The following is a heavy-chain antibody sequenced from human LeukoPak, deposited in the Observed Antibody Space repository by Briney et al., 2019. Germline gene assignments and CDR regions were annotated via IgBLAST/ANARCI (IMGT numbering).Heavy chain of an antibody. CDR3: ARYFEYSSSYLTKYYFDY. CDR2: INHSGST. D-gene: IGHD6-6*01. V-gene: IGHV4-39*07. J-gene: IGHJ4*02. CDR1: GGSISSGSYY. Sequence: PSETLSLTCTVSGGSISSGSYYWSWIRQPPGKGLEWIGEINHSGSTNYNPSLKSRVTISVDTSKNQFSLKLSSVTAADTAVYYCARYFEYSSSYLTKYYFDYWGQGTLVTVSS.